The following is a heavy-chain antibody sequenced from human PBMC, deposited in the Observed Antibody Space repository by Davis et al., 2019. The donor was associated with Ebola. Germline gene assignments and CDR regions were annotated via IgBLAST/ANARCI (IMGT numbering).Heavy chain of an antibody. CDR3: ARTSIVGTTTTASDI. CDR1: LYNFKNLP. D-gene: IGHD1-26*01. Sequence: SVPVPRLPSLYNFKNLPSSRARQAPGQALEWMGWNRAYKGNTNYAQKVQGRVTMTTDTSTGTAYLDLRSLRSDDTAVYFCARTSIVGTTTTASDIWGQGTLVTVSS. J-gene: IGHJ3*02. CDR2: NRAYKGNT. V-gene: IGHV1-18*01.